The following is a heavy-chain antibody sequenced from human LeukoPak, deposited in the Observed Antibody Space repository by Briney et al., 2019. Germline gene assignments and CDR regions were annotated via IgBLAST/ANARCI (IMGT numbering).Heavy chain of an antibody. V-gene: IGHV4-59*12. CDR3: ARELADGGNSYYFDY. CDR2: IYYSGST. D-gene: IGHD4-23*01. CDR1: GGSISSYY. Sequence: SETLSLTCTVSGGSISSYYWSWIRQPPGKGLEWIGYIYYSGSTNYNPSLKSRVTISVDTSKNQFSLKLSSVTAADTAVYYCARELADGGNSYYFDYWGQGTLVTVSS. J-gene: IGHJ4*02.